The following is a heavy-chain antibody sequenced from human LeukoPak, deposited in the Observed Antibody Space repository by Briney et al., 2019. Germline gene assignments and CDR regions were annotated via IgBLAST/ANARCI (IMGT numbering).Heavy chain of an antibody. Sequence: GGSLRLSCAASGFSFSSYGMHWVRQAPGKGLEWVAFIRCDGSNKYYADSVKGRFTISRDNSKNTLYLQMNSLRAEDTAVYYCAKDRIIYGSGSYTSYDYWGQGTLVTVSS. V-gene: IGHV3-30*02. J-gene: IGHJ4*02. CDR3: AKDRIIYGSGSYTSYDY. D-gene: IGHD3-10*01. CDR1: GFSFSSYG. CDR2: IRCDGSNK.